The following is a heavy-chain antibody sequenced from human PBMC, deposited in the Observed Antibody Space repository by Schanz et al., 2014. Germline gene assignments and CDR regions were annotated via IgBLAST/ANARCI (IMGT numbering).Heavy chain of an antibody. D-gene: IGHD2-15*01. CDR2: ISHSGGSK. V-gene: IGHV3-23*04. Sequence: EVRLVESGGGLVQPGGSLRLSCEASGFDFNSYSMNWVRQVPGKGLEWVSSISHSGGSKYYADSVKGRFTISRDNSENTLYLQMNSLSADDTAVFYCAKGMGYCSGGTCYDYYYYGLDVWGQGTTVTVSS. CDR1: GFDFNSYS. CDR3: AKGMGYCSGGTCYDYYYYGLDV. J-gene: IGHJ6*02.